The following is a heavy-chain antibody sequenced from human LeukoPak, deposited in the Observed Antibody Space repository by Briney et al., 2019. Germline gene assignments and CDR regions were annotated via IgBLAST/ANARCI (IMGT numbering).Heavy chain of an antibody. Sequence: SETLSLTCTVSGGSISTYYWSWIRQPAGKGLEWIGRIYTSGSTNYNPSLKSRVTMSVDTSKNQISLKVNSVTAADTAVYYCARESYSSSYLFDFWGQGTLVTVSS. D-gene: IGHD6-6*01. CDR1: GGSISTYY. V-gene: IGHV4-4*07. CDR3: ARESYSSSYLFDF. CDR2: IYTSGST. J-gene: IGHJ4*02.